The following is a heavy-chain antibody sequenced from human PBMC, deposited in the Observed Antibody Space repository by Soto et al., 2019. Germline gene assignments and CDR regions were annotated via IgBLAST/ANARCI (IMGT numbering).Heavy chain of an antibody. D-gene: IGHD3-10*01. CDR1: GYSFISYG. CDR3: ARNAGYGLDV. CDR2: ISTYNGKR. Sequence: QVQLLQSGSEVKKPGASVKVSCKASGYSFISYGINWVRQAPGQGLEWMGWISTYNGKRDYAQNLQGRVTMTTDTSTSTAYMELMSLRSDDTGVYYCARNAGYGLDVWGQGTTVTVSS. J-gene: IGHJ6*02. V-gene: IGHV1-18*01.